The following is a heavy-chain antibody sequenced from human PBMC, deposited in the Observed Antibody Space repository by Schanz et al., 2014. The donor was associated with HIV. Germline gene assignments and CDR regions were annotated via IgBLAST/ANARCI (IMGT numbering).Heavy chain of an antibody. CDR1: GFTFSSYA. J-gene: IGHJ4*02. V-gene: IGHV3-30*18. CDR2: ISYDGSIK. CDR3: AKVGRIYSTTWIDH. D-gene: IGHD6-13*01. Sequence: QVQLVESGGGVVQPGKSLRVSCAASGFTFSSYAMHWVRQAPAKGLEWVAVISYDGSIKECADSVKGRFAISRDNSKNTVYLQMNSLRGEDSAVYYCAKVGRIYSTTWIDHWGQGTLVTVSS.